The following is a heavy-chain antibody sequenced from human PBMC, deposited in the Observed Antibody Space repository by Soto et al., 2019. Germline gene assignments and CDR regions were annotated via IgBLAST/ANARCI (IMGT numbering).Heavy chain of an antibody. Sequence: PSETLSLTCAVYGGSFSGYYWSWIRQPPGKGLEWIGEINHSGSTNYNPSLKSRVTISVDTSKNQFSLKLSSVTAADTAVYYCARTSRYLACSSTSCYPAGYYYYYYGMDVWGQGTTVTVSS. D-gene: IGHD2-2*01. CDR1: GGSFSGYY. CDR2: INHSGST. V-gene: IGHV4-34*01. CDR3: ARTSRYLACSSTSCYPAGYYYYYYGMDV. J-gene: IGHJ6*02.